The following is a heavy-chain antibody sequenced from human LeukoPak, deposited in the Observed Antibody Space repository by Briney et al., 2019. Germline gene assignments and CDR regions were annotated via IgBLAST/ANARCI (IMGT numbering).Heavy chain of an antibody. CDR1: GGSFSGFY. Sequence: QPSETLSLTCAVYGGSFSGFYWSWVRQPPGKGLEWIGEINHSESTHYNPSFKSRVTILVDTTRNQFPLKLTSVTAADTAVYYCARGPDSGSHFAWFDPWGQGTLVTVSS. J-gene: IGHJ5*02. CDR2: INHSEST. V-gene: IGHV4-34*01. CDR3: ARGPDSGSHFAWFDP. D-gene: IGHD3-10*01.